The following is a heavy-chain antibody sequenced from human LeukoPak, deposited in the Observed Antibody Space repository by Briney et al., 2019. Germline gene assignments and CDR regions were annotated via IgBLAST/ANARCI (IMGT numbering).Heavy chain of an antibody. CDR1: GFTFSSHA. D-gene: IGHD3-9*01. J-gene: IGHJ4*02. CDR3: AKDRLRDNDDILTVYLSYVDF. CDR2: ISGSGGST. Sequence: GSLRLSCAASGFTFSSHAMSWVRQAPGKGLEWVSAISGSGGSTYYADSVKGRFTISRDNSKNTLYLQMNSLRAEDTAVDVCAKDRLRDNDDILTVYLSYVDFWGQGTLVTVSS. V-gene: IGHV3-23*01.